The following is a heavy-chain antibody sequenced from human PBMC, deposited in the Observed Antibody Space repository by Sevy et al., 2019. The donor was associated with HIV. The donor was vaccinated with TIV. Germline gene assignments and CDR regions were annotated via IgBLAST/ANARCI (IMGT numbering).Heavy chain of an antibody. CDR2: INESGIT. D-gene: IGHD2-2*01. Sequence: SETLSLTCAVHDGSFSGYYWNWIRQLPGKGLEWIGEINESGITYYNPSLTSRVTISVDTSKKRFSLKLNSVTAVDSAVYFCARSPPVVVVPGAPSWFDPWGQGTLVTVSS. CDR1: DGSFSGYY. CDR3: ARSPPVVVVPGAPSWFDP. V-gene: IGHV4-34*01. J-gene: IGHJ5*02.